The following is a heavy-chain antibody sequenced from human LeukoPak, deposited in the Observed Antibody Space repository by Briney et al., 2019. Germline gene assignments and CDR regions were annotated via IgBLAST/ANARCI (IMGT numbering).Heavy chain of an antibody. Sequence: PGRSLRLSCAASGFTFSSYGMHWVRQAPGKGLEWVAVISYDGSNKYYADSVKGRFTISRDNSKNTLYLQMNSLRAEDTAVYYCARDLEGYWGQGTLVTVSS. J-gene: IGHJ4*02. V-gene: IGHV3-30*03. CDR2: ISYDGSNK. CDR3: ARDLEGY. CDR1: GFTFSSYG.